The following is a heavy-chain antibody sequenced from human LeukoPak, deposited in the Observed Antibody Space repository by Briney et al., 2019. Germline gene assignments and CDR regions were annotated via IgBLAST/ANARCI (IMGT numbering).Heavy chain of an antibody. J-gene: IGHJ3*02. V-gene: IGHV3-21*01. CDR3: ARDNYSSGWYLGAFDI. D-gene: IGHD6-19*01. Sequence: KPGGSLRLSCAASGFTFSSYSMNWVRQAPGKGLEWVSSVSSSSSYIYYADSVKGRFTISRDNAKNSLYLQMNSLRAEDTAVYYCARDNYSSGWYLGAFDIWGQGTMVTVSS. CDR2: VSSSSSYI. CDR1: GFTFSSYS.